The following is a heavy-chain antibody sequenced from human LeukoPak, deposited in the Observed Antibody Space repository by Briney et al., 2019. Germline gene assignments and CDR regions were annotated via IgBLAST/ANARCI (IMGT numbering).Heavy chain of an antibody. J-gene: IGHJ4*02. CDR3: AREIPVFFASTLDS. V-gene: IGHV4-4*02. CDR2: IHHGGST. Sequence: SETLSLTCAVSGDSINREIWWHWVRQPPGKGLKWIGEIHHGGSTYYKPSLRSRVTISVDKSRNHFSMEMNSVTAADTAVYYCAREIPVFFASTLDSWGQGILVTVSS. D-gene: IGHD2-2*01. CDR1: GDSINREIW.